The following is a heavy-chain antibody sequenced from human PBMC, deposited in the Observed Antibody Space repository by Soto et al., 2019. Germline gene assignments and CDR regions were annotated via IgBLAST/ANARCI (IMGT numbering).Heavy chain of an antibody. J-gene: IGHJ4*02. CDR2: IYYSGST. CDR3: ARGNVVAIXY. CDR1: GGSISSGSYY. D-gene: IGHD2-15*01. V-gene: IGHV4-31*03. Sequence: SETLSFTCTVSGGSISSGSYYWSWIRQHPGKGLEWIGYIYYSGSTYYNPSLKSRLAISVDRSKNQFSLKLSSVTAADTAVYYCARGNVVAIXYWGQGTLVTVSS.